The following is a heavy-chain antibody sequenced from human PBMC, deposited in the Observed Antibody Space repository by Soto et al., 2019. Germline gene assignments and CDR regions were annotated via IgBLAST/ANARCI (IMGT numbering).Heavy chain of an antibody. CDR1: GFTFSSYG. D-gene: IGHD2-2*01. V-gene: IGHV3-33*01. J-gene: IGHJ6*02. CDR3: ARDIVVVPAANDYYYYYGMDA. Sequence: TXGALRLSCSAAGFTFSSYGMHWVRQAPGRGLEWVAVIWYDGSNKYYADSVKGRFTISRDNSKNTLYLQMNSLRAEDTAVYYCARDIVVVPAANDYYYYYGMDAWGQGTTVTVSS. CDR2: IWYDGSNK.